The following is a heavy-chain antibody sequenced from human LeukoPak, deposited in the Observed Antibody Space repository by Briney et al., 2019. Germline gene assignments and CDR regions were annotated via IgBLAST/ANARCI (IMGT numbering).Heavy chain of an antibody. J-gene: IGHJ4*02. CDR3: ARGFSSWYLSPYYLEY. CDR2: INPNSGGT. CDR1: GYTFTGYY. D-gene: IGHD6-13*01. V-gene: IGHV1-2*02. Sequence: ASEKVSCKASGYTFTGYYMHWVRQVPGQALEWMGWINPNSGGTNYAQKFQGRVTMTRDTSITTAYMELSRLRSDDTAVYYCARGFSSWYLSPYYLEYCGQGTPVTVSS.